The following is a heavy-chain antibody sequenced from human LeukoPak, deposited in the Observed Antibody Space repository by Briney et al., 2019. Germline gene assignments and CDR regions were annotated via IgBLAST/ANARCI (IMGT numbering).Heavy chain of an antibody. D-gene: IGHD2-15*01. CDR2: INSDGSST. CDR1: GFTFSSYW. V-gene: IGHV3-74*01. Sequence: GGSLRLSCAASGFTFSSYWMHWVRQAPGKGLVWVSRINSDGSSTSYADSVKGRFTISRDNAKNTLYLQMNSLRAEDTVVYYCARASPYCSGGSCSYYFDYWGQGTLVTVSS. CDR3: ARASPYCSGGSCSYYFDY. J-gene: IGHJ4*02.